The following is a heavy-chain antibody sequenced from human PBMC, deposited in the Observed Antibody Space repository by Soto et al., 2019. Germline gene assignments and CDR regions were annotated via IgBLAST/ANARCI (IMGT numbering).Heavy chain of an antibody. CDR1: GYTFTSYA. J-gene: IGHJ4*02. Sequence: ASVKVSCKASGYTFTSYAMHWVRQAPGQRLEWMGWINAGNGNTKYSQKFQGRVTITRDTSASTAYMELSSLRSEDTAVYYCARGKGGSYTPHAYWGQGTLVTAPQ. CDR2: INAGNGNT. D-gene: IGHD1-26*01. CDR3: ARGKGGSYTPHAY. V-gene: IGHV1-3*01.